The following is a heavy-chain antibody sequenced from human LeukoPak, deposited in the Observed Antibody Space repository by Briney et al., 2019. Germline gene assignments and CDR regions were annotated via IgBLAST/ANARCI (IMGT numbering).Heavy chain of an antibody. CDR1: GYSFANYW. Sequence: GESLKISCKGSGYSFANYWIGWVRQMPGKGLEWMGIIYPGDSDTTYSPSFQGQVTISADKSISTAYLQWSSLKASDTAMYYCARSRSFDWFVDYRGQGTLVTVSS. J-gene: IGHJ4*02. CDR3: ARSRSFDWFVDY. D-gene: IGHD3-9*01. V-gene: IGHV5-51*01. CDR2: IYPGDSDT.